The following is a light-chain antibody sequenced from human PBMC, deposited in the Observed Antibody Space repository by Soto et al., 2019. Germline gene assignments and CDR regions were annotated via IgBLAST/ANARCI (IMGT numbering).Light chain of an antibody. CDR2: GAS. J-gene: IGKJ5*01. CDR1: QSVSSSY. Sequence: ENVLTQSPGTLSLSPGERATLSCRASQSVSSSYLAWYQQKPGQAPRLLFFGASTRATGIPARFSGSGSGTELTLTISSLQPEDFAVYYCQQYDNWPPITFGQGTRLEIK. V-gene: IGKV3-15*01. CDR3: QQYDNWPPIT.